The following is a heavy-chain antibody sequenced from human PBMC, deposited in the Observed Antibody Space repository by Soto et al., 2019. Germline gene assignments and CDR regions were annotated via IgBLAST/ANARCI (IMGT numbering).Heavy chain of an antibody. D-gene: IGHD3-9*01. CDR2: ISTSNGNT. CDR3: ARNYDILTGSENWFDP. Sequence: ASVKVSCKASGYTFTTYGISWVRQAPGQGLEWLGWISTSNGNTNYAQKFQGRVTMTTDTSTSTAYMELRSLRSDDTAVYYCARNYDILTGSENWFDPWGQGTLVTVSS. CDR1: GYTFTTYG. J-gene: IGHJ5*02. V-gene: IGHV1-18*01.